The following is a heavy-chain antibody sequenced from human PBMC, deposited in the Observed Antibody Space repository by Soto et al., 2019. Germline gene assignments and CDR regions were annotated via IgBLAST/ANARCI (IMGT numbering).Heavy chain of an antibody. V-gene: IGHV3-74*01. CDR2: IHNDGSSM. CDR3: ATGPSYGYLY. CDR1: GNTFSRYW. Sequence: GGSLRLSCAASGNTFSRYWMHWVRQAPGKGLVWISRIHNDGSSMNYADSVKGRFTISRDNAKNTLFLQMNSLRSEDTAVYYCATGPSYGYLYWGQGALVTV. D-gene: IGHD3-16*01. J-gene: IGHJ4*02.